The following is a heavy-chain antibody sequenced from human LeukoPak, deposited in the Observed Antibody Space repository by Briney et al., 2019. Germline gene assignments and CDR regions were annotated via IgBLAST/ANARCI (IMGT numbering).Heavy chain of an antibody. J-gene: IGHJ6*03. Sequence: SETLSLTCAVYGGSFSGYYWSWIRQPQGKGLEWIGEINHSGSTNYNPSLKSRVTISVDTSKNQFSLKLSSVTAADTAVYYCARGRWNPHYYYYMDVWGKGTTVTVSS. CDR2: INHSGST. V-gene: IGHV4-34*01. D-gene: IGHD1-1*01. CDR1: GGSFSGYY. CDR3: ARGRWNPHYYYYMDV.